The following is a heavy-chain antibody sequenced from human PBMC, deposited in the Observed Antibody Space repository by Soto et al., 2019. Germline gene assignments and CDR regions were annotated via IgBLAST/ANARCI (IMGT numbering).Heavy chain of an antibody. CDR1: GFTFSSYG. D-gene: IGHD3-3*01. CDR2: IWYGGSNK. V-gene: IGHV3-33*01. CDR3: ARDDRPITIFGVEELYYMDV. Sequence: PGGSLRLSCAASGFTFSSYGMHWVRQAPGKGLERVVVIWYGGSNKYYADPVKGRFTISRDNSKNTLYLQMNSLRAEDKAVYYCARDDRPITIFGVEELYYMDVWGKGTTVTVSS. J-gene: IGHJ6*03.